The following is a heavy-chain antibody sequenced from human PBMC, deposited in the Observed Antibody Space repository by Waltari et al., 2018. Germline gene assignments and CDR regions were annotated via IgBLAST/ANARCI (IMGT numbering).Heavy chain of an antibody. CDR2: IIPIFGTA. CDR3: ARAWVVVVPAASYYYYYGMDV. V-gene: IGHV1-69*01. J-gene: IGHJ6*02. CDR1: GGTFSSYA. Sequence: QVQLVQSGAEVKKPGSSVKVSCKASGGTFSSYAISWVRQAPGQGLEWMGGIIPIFGTANDAQKFQGRVTITADESTGTAYMEVSSLRSEDTAVYYCARAWVVVVPAASYYYYYGMDVWGQGTTVTVSS. D-gene: IGHD2-2*01.